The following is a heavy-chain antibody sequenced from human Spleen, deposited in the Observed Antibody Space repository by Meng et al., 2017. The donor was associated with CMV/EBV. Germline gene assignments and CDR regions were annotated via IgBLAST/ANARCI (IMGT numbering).Heavy chain of an antibody. CDR3: AREFRNRWSDYYPDTFDI. Sequence: GGSLRLSCVVSGFTFSSYWMSWVRQAPGKGLEWVANIKQDGSEKYYVDSVKGRFTISRDNAKNSMYLQMNSLRAEDTAVYYCAREFRNRWSDYYPDTFDIWGQGTMVTVSS. V-gene: IGHV3-7*01. CDR1: GFTFSSYW. CDR2: IKQDGSEK. J-gene: IGHJ3*02. D-gene: IGHD3-3*01.